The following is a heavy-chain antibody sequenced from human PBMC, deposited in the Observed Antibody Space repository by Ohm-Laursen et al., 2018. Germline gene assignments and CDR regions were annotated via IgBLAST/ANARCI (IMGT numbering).Heavy chain of an antibody. CDR1: GYTFTSYD. CDR2: MKPNSGST. CDR3: ARGAPVGTGFDY. Sequence: VASVKVSCKASGYTFTSYDINWVRQAAGQGLEWVGWMKPNSGSTGYAQKFQGRVTMTRNTSRSTAYMELSSLRSEDTAVYYCARGAPVGTGFDYWGQGTLVTVSS. V-gene: IGHV1-8*01. J-gene: IGHJ4*02. D-gene: IGHD4-23*01.